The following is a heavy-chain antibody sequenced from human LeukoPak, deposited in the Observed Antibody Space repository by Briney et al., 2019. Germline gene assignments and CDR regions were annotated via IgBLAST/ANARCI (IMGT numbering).Heavy chain of an antibody. CDR3: ARGFYGSAEGDGMDV. CDR2: ITSGGIYT. CDR1: EFTLSDYY. V-gene: IGHV3-11*05. Sequence: GGSLRLSCAASEFTLSDYYMSEIRQAPGKGLEWVSYITSGGIYTNYADSVKGRFTISRDNAKNSLYLQMNSLRAEDTAVYYCARGFYGSAEGDGMDVWGQGTTVTVSS. J-gene: IGHJ6*02. D-gene: IGHD3-10*01.